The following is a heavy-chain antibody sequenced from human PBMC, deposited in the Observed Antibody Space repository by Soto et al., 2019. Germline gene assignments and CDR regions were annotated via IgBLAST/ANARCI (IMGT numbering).Heavy chain of an antibody. J-gene: IGHJ3*02. V-gene: IGHV4-59*01. CDR2: IYYSGST. Sequence: PDTLSLTCAVSGCSSGSYDWSWIRQPPGKGLEWIGYIYYSGSTNYNPSLKSRVTISVDTSKNQFSLKLSSVTAADTAVYYCARGPGWDAFDIWGQGTMVTVSS. CDR3: ARGPGWDAFDI. CDR1: GCSSGSYD.